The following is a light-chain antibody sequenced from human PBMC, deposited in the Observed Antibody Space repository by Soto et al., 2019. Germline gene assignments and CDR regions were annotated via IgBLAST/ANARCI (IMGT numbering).Light chain of an antibody. Sequence: EIVLTQSPGTLSLSPGDRATLSCRASQSVSSNFLAWYQQKTGQAPRLLIYGASIRATGIPDRFSGSGSGTDFTLTIRRLEPEDFAMYFCHQYGSSPRTFGKGTKVEIK. J-gene: IGKJ1*01. CDR3: HQYGSSPRT. V-gene: IGKV3-20*01. CDR2: GAS. CDR1: QSVSSNF.